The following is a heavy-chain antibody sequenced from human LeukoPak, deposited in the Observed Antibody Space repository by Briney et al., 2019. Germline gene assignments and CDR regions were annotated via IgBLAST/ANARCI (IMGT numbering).Heavy chain of an antibody. CDR3: ARVEGCSSTSCYKAWYFDL. V-gene: IGHV3-7*01. CDR2: IKQDGSEK. Sequence: PGGSLRLSCAASGFTFSSYWMSWVRQAPGKGLEWVANIKQDGSEKYYVDSVKGRFTISRDNAKNSLYLQMNSLRAEDTAVYYCARVEGCSSTSCYKAWYFDLWGRGTLVTVSS. D-gene: IGHD2-2*02. J-gene: IGHJ2*01. CDR1: GFTFSSYW.